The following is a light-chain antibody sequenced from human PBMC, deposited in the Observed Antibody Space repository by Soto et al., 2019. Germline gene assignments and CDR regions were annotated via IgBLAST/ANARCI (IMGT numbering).Light chain of an antibody. J-gene: IGLJ2*01. CDR1: SGHSTYA. V-gene: IGLV4-69*02. CDR3: QTWGTGIVV. CDR2: VDSDGIH. Sequence: QAVVTQSPSASASLGASVKLTCTLSSGHSTYAIAWHQQQPEKGPRYLMKVDSDGIHSKGDGIPDRFSGSSSGAERYLTISSLQSEDEADYYCQTWGTGIVVFGGGTQLTVL.